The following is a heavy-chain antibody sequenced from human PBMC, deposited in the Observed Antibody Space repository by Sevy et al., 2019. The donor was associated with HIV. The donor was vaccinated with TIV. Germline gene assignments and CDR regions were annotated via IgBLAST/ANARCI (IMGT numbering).Heavy chain of an antibody. J-gene: IGHJ2*01. CDR1: GFTFSDYY. D-gene: IGHD2-2*02. CDR2: ISRSGSTI. CDR3: ARVRILYADWYFDL. V-gene: IGHV3-11*01. Sequence: GGSLRLSCSASGFTFSDYYMTWIRQAPGKGLEWGSYISRSGSTINYADSVEGRFTISRDNAKNSLYLQMNGLRAEDTAVYYCARVRILYADWYFDLWGRGTLVTVSS.